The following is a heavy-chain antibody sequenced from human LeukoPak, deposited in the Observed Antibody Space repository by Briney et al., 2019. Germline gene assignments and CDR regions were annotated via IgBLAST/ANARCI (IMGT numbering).Heavy chain of an antibody. CDR2: IYYSGST. D-gene: IGHD3-9*01. CDR1: GGSISSGGYY. V-gene: IGHV4-31*03. CDR3: ARTLVSQLTDY. J-gene: IGHJ4*02. Sequence: PSETLSLTCTVSGGSISSGGYYWSWIRQRPGKGLEWIGYIYYSGSTYYNPSLKSRVTISVDTSKNQFSLKLSSVTAADTAVYYCARTLVSQLTDYWGQGTLVTVSS.